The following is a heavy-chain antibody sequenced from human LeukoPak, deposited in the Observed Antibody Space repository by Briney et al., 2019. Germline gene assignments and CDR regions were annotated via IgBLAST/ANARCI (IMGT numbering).Heavy chain of an antibody. D-gene: IGHD2-15*01. CDR2: VCGSGGGNT. Sequence: PGGSLRLSCAASGFTFSSYAMSWVRQAPGKGLEWVSVVCGSGGGNTYYADFVKGRFTISRDDSKNTLYLQMNSLRVEDTAIYYCVKGSGGSCYSTGGYWGQGTLVTVSS. J-gene: IGHJ4*02. CDR3: VKGSGGSCYSTGGY. V-gene: IGHV3-23*01. CDR1: GFTFSSYA.